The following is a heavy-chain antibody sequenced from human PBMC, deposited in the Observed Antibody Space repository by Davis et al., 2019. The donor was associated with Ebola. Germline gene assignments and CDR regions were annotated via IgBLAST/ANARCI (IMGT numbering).Heavy chain of an antibody. Sequence: AASVKVSCKASGYTFTSYDINWVRQATGQGLEWMGWMNPNSGNTGYAQKFQGRVPMTRNTSISTAYMELSSLRSEDTAVYYCARELGITYYYYGMDVWGQGTTVTVSS. J-gene: IGHJ6*02. V-gene: IGHV1-8*02. CDR2: MNPNSGNT. CDR1: GYTFTSYD. CDR3: ARELGITYYYYGMDV. D-gene: IGHD7-27*01.